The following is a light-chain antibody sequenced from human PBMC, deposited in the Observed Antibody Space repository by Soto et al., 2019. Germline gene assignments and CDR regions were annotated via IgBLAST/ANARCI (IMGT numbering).Light chain of an antibody. J-gene: IGLJ2*01. V-gene: IGLV2-23*01. Sequence: QSALTQPASVSGSLGQSITISCTGTSSDVGSYNLVSWYQQHPGKAPKLMIYEGSKRPSGVSNRFSGSKSGNTASLTISGLQAEDEADYYCCSYAGSAWVFGGGTKLTVL. CDR1: SSDVGSYNL. CDR2: EGS. CDR3: CSYAGSAWV.